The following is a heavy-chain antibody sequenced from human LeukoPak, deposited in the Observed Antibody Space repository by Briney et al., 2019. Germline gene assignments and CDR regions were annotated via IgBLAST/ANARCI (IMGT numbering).Heavy chain of an antibody. CDR2: INHSGST. CDR1: GGSFSGYY. Sequence: SETLSLTCAVYGGSFSGYYWSWLRQPPGKGLEWIGEINHSGSTNCNPSLKSRVTISVDTSKNQFSLKLSSVTAADTAVYYCASESSGYYRGPFDYWGQGTLVTVSS. V-gene: IGHV4-34*01. J-gene: IGHJ4*02. D-gene: IGHD3-22*01. CDR3: ASESSGYYRGPFDY.